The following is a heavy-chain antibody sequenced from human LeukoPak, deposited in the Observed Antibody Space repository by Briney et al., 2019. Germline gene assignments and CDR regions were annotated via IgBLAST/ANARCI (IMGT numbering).Heavy chain of an antibody. CDR3: ARDLQYNWNSQDAFDI. CDR1: GDSVSSNSAA. CDR2: TYYRSKWYN. V-gene: IGHV6-1*01. D-gene: IGHD1-7*01. Sequence: SQTLSLTCAISGDSVSSNSAAWNWIRQSPSRGLEWLGRTYYRSKWYNDYAVSVKSRITINPDTSKNRFSLQLNSVTPEDTAVYYCARDLQYNWNSQDAFDIWGQGTMVTVSS. J-gene: IGHJ3*02.